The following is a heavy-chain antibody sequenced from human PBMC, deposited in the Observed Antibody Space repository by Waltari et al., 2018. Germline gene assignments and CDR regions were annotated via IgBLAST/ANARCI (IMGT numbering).Heavy chain of an antibody. CDR2: IYPGDSDT. CDR1: GYTFTNYW. D-gene: IGHD5-12*01. Sequence: AEVKTPGESLKISCQGSGYTFTNYWIGWVRQMPGKGLEWMGIIYPGDSDTTYSPSFEGQVTISADKSISIAYLQWSSLKASDTAMYYCVRQVGTNWFDPWGQGTLVTVSS. V-gene: IGHV5-51*01. J-gene: IGHJ5*02. CDR3: VRQVGTNWFDP.